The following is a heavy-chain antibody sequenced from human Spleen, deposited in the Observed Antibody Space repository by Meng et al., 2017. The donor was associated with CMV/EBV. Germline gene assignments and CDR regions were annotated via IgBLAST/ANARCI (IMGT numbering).Heavy chain of an antibody. V-gene: IGHV1-69*05. CDR3: ARAVDSAMVMSWFDP. CDR2: IIPVFGTA. CDR1: GGFFCSYP. D-gene: IGHD5-18*01. Sequence: SGGFFCSYPFNWLRQSPGHGLVWLGGIIPVFGTATSAQKFQGRVMIPMAESTSTSYMEVSSLRSEDTAMYYCARAVDSAMVMSWFDPWGQGTLVTVSS. J-gene: IGHJ5*02.